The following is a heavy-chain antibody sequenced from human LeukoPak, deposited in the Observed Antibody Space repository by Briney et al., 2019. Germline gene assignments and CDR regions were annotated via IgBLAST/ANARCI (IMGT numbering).Heavy chain of an antibody. D-gene: IGHD5-24*01. CDR1: GGSISSTSYY. CDR3: ARYLRWLQYPKGYDAFDI. CDR2: IYYSGST. V-gene: IGHV4-39*01. Sequence: PSETLSLTCTVSGGSISSTSYYWGWIRQPPGKGLEWIGSIYYSGSTYYNPSLKSRVTISVDTSKNQFSLKLSSVTAADTAVYYCARYLRWLQYPKGYDAFDIWGQGTMVTVSS. J-gene: IGHJ3*02.